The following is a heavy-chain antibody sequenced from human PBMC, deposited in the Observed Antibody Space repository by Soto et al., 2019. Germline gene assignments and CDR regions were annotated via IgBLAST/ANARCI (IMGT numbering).Heavy chain of an antibody. CDR3: ARIIAATGTTLPRAFDI. Sequence: PGESLKISCKGSGYSFTSYWIGWVRQMPGKGLEWMGIIYPGDSDTRYSPSFQGQVTISADKSISTAYLQWSSLKASDTFMYYCARIIAATGTTLPRAFDIWGQGTMVTVSS. CDR1: GYSFTSYW. D-gene: IGHD1-1*01. V-gene: IGHV5-51*01. J-gene: IGHJ3*02. CDR2: IYPGDSDT.